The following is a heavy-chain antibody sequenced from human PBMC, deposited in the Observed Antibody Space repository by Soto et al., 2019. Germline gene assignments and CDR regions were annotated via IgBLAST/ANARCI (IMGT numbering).Heavy chain of an antibody. CDR2: IIPIFGTA. CDR3: ARAASGIEYYYDSSGYYYYCGMDV. J-gene: IGHJ6*02. Sequence: GASVKVSCKASGGTFSSYAISWVRQAPGQGLEWMGGIIPIFGTANYAQKFQGRVTITADESTSTAYMELSSLRSEDTAVYYCARAASGIEYYYDSSGYYYYCGMDVWGQGTTVTVSS. D-gene: IGHD3-22*01. V-gene: IGHV1-69*13. CDR1: GGTFSSYA.